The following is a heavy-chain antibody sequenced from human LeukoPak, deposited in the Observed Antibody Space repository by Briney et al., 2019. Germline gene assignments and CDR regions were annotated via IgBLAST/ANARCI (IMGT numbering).Heavy chain of an antibody. D-gene: IGHD1-26*01. CDR1: GGSISSSSYY. J-gene: IGHJ4*02. Sequence: SETLSLTCTVSGGSISSSSYYWGWIRQPPGKGLEWIGSIYYSGSTYYNPSLKSRVTISVDTSKNQFSLKLSSVTAADTAVYYCARYSGSYGSFDYWGQGTLVTVSS. V-gene: IGHV4-39*07. CDR2: IYYSGST. CDR3: ARYSGSYGSFDY.